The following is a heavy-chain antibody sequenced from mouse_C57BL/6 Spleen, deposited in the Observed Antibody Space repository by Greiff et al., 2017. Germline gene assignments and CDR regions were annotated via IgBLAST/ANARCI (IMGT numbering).Heavy chain of an antibody. CDR2: ISDGGSYT. V-gene: IGHV5-4*01. J-gene: IGHJ2*01. D-gene: IGHD1-1*01. Sequence: EVQLVESGGGLVKPGGSLKLSCAASGFTFSSYAMSWVRQTPEKRLEWVATISDGGSYTYYPDNVKGRFTISRDNAKNNLYLQMSHLKSEDTAMYYCAREGTTGGYYFDYWGQGTTRTVSS. CDR1: GFTFSSYA. CDR3: AREGTTGGYYFDY.